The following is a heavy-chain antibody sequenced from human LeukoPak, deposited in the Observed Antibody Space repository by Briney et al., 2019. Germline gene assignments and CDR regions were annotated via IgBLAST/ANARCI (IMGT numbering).Heavy chain of an antibody. Sequence: PSETLSLTCTVSGYSISRGYYWGWIRQPPGKGLEWIGSIYHSGSTYYNPSLKSRVTISVDTSKNQFSLKLSSVTAADTAVYSCARTYPSEVAIWVAFDIWGQGTMVTVSS. D-gene: IGHD2-21*01. CDR1: GYSISRGYY. J-gene: IGHJ3*02. CDR2: IYHSGST. V-gene: IGHV4-38-2*02. CDR3: ARTYPSEVAIWVAFDI.